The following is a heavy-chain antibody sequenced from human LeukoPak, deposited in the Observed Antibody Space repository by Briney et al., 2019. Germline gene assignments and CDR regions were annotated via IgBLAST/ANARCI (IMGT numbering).Heavy chain of an antibody. V-gene: IGHV1-18*01. CDR3: ARDVLPLPADSSSRGGVDY. CDR1: GYTFTSYG. Sequence: ASVKVSCKASGYTFTSYGISWVRQAPGQGLEWMGWISAYNGNTNYAQKLQGGVTMTTDTSTSTAYMELRSLRSDDTAVYYCARDVLPLPADSSSRGGVDYWGQGTLVTVSS. D-gene: IGHD6-6*01. CDR2: ISAYNGNT. J-gene: IGHJ4*02.